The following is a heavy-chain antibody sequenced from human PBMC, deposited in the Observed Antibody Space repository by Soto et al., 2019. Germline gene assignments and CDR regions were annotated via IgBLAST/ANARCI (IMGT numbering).Heavy chain of an antibody. D-gene: IGHD3-22*01. CDR2: IYTGGST. CDR3: ARDHTQDYYDTSGYFKARHYYYGMDV. Sequence: PGGSLRLSCAASGFTVSSNYMRWVRQAPGQGLEWVSVIYTGGSTYYADSVKGRFTISRDNSKNTLYLRMNSLRDEDTAVYYCARDHTQDYYDTSGYFKARHYYYGMDVWGPGTTVTVSS. J-gene: IGHJ6*02. V-gene: IGHV3-53*01. CDR1: GFTVSSNY.